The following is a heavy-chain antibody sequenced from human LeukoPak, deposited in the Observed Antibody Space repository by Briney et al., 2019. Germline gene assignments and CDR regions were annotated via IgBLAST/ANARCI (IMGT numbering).Heavy chain of an antibody. Sequence: GGSLRLSCAASGFTFSSYWMSWVRQAPGKGLEWVANIKQDGSQKYYVDSVKGRFSISRDNSKNTLYLQMNSLRAEDTAVYYCARANAFDIWGQGTMVTVSS. J-gene: IGHJ3*02. V-gene: IGHV3-7*01. CDR3: ARANAFDI. CDR1: GFTFSSYW. CDR2: IKQDGSQK.